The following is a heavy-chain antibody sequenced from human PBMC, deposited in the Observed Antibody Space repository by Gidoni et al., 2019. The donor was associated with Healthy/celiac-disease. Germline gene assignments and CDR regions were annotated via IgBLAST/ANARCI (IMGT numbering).Heavy chain of an antibody. J-gene: IGHJ4*02. D-gene: IGHD4-17*01. Sequence: QVQLQESGSGLSKPSQTLSPTCMFPGRSISSGGYYWSWIRQHPGKGLEWIGYIYYSGSTYYNPSLKSRVTISVDTSKNQFSLKLSSVTAADTAVYYCARLRTLGCLDYWGQGTLVTVSS. CDR2: IYYSGST. CDR3: ARLRTLGCLDY. V-gene: IGHV4-31*03. CDR1: GRSISSGGYY.